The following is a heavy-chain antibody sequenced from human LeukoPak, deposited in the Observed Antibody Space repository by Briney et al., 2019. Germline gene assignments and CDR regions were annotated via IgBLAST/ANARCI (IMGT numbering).Heavy chain of an antibody. Sequence: GGSLRLSCEPSGFTLSGYAMSGVGQPPGKGLEWVSAISGSGGSTYYADSVKGRFTISRDNSKNTLYLQMNSLRAEDTAVYYCAKDRVRPDYWGQGTLVTVSS. D-gene: IGHD3-10*01. CDR3: AKDRVRPDY. CDR1: GFTLSGYA. CDR2: ISGSGGST. V-gene: IGHV3-23*01. J-gene: IGHJ4*02.